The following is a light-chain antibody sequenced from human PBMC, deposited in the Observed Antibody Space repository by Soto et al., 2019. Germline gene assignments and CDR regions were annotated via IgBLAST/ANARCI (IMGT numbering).Light chain of an antibody. V-gene: IGLV1-40*01. CDR2: GNI. CDR1: SSNIGAGYD. CDR3: LSYAGSTNYV. Sequence: QSVLAQPPSVSGAPGQKVTISCTGSSSNIGAGYDLHWYQQLPGTAPKLLLYGNINRPSGVPDRFSGSKSGNTASLTVSGLQAEDEADYFCLSYAGSTNYVFGTGTKVTVL. J-gene: IGLJ1*01.